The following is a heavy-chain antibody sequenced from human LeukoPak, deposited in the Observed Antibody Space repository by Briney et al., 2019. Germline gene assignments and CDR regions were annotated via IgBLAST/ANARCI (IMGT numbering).Heavy chain of an antibody. CDR2: MSGSGGST. CDR3: AKDPTMIVVVIPDY. Sequence: GGSLRLSCAASGFTFRSYAMRGVRQAPGKGVEGVSAMSGSGGSTYYADSVKGGFTISRDNSKNTLYLQMNSLRAEDTAVYYCAKDPTMIVVVIPDYWGQGTLVTVSS. V-gene: IGHV3-23*01. J-gene: IGHJ4*02. D-gene: IGHD3-22*01. CDR1: GFTFRSYA.